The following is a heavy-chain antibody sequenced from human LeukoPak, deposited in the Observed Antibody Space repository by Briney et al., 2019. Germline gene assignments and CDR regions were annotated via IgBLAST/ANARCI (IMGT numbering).Heavy chain of an antibody. CDR3: AREWWGYDVLTGDNWFDP. CDR1: GYTFTSYD. Sequence: ASVKVSCKASGYTFTSYDINWVRQATGQGLEWMGWINTYNGDTNYAQKFQGRVTMTTDTSTSTVYIELRSLTSDNTAAYYCAREWWGYDVLTGDNWFDPWGQGTLVTVSS. J-gene: IGHJ5*02. V-gene: IGHV1-18*01. CDR2: INTYNGDT. D-gene: IGHD3-9*01.